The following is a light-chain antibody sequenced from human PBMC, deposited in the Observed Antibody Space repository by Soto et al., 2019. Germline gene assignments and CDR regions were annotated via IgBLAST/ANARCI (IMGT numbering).Light chain of an antibody. CDR3: QQYGISPT. J-gene: IGKJ1*01. CDR1: HSVSSNY. Sequence: EIVLTQSPGTLSLSPGERATLSCRSSHSVSSNYLAWYQQKPGQAPRLLIYDVSSRATGIPDRFSGSGSGTDFTLTISRREPGDCAVYYCQQYGISPTVGQGTKVEIK. V-gene: IGKV3-20*01. CDR2: DVS.